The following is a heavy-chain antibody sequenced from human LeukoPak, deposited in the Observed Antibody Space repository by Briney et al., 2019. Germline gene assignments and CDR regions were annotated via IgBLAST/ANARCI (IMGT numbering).Heavy chain of an antibody. CDR1: GFTFINAW. CDR3: TGNYYGSGSYADFDY. D-gene: IGHD3-10*01. V-gene: IGHV3-15*01. J-gene: IGHJ4*02. CDR2: IRAKAHGGTI. Sequence: GGSLRLSCAASGFTFINAWMAWVRQAPGKGLEWVGRIRAKAHGGTIEYAAPVKGRFTISRDDSKNTAYLQMDSLKTEDTAVYYCTGNYYGSGSYADFDYWGQGTLVTVSS.